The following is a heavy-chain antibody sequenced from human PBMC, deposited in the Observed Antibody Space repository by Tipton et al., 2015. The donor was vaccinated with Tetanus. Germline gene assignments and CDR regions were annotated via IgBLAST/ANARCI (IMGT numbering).Heavy chain of an antibody. V-gene: IGHV3-7*03. D-gene: IGHD3-10*01. Sequence: SLRLSCAASGFTFSSQWMSWVRQAPGKGLEWVANIKQDGTDYRYVDSVKGRFTISRDNAKNSLYLQMDSLRVEDTAVYYCGTLVRGVLLTRVIEYWGQGALVTVSS. CDR1: GFTFSSQW. CDR3: GTLVRGVLLTRVIEY. J-gene: IGHJ4*02. CDR2: IKQDGTDY.